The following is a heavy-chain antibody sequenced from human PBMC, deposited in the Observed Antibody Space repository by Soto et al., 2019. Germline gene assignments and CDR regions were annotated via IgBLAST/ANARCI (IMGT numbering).Heavy chain of an antibody. V-gene: IGHV3-33*01. CDR2: IWSDGNNK. CDR1: GISFSSYG. J-gene: IGHJ4*02. Sequence: QVHLVESGGGVVQPGRSLRLSCAASGISFSSYGMHWVRQPPGKGLERVAFIWSDGNNKYYADSVKGRFTVSRDNSKNTLYLQMNSLRAEETAVYYCARALYDSNGFYFASDDWGQGTLVTVSS. D-gene: IGHD3-22*01. CDR3: ARALYDSNGFYFASDD.